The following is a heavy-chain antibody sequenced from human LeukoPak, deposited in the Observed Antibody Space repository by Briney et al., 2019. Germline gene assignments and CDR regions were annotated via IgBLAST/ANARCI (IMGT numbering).Heavy chain of an antibody. CDR1: GFTVSSNY. D-gene: IGHD6-13*01. CDR2: ISSSGSTI. CDR3: ARYSLQQLPLSYFDY. V-gene: IGHV3-11*04. J-gene: IGHJ4*02. Sequence: GGSLRLSCAASGFTVSSNYMSWVRQAPGKGLEWVSYISSSGSTIYYADSVKGRFTISRDNAKNSLYLQMNSLRAEDTAVYYCARYSLQQLPLSYFDYWGQGTLVTVSS.